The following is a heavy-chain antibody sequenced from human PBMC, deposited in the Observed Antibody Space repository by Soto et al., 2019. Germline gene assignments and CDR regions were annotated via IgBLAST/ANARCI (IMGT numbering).Heavy chain of an antibody. CDR3: ASIPMTLGERDGGWFDP. V-gene: IGHV1-69*13. CDR2: IIPIFGTA. Sequence: SVKVSCKASGGTFSSYAISWVRQAPGQGLEWMGGIIPIFGTANYAQKFQGRVTITADEYTSTAYMELSSLRSEDTDVYYCASIPMTLGERDGGWFDPWGQGTLVTVSS. J-gene: IGHJ5*02. D-gene: IGHD3-16*01. CDR1: GGTFSSYA.